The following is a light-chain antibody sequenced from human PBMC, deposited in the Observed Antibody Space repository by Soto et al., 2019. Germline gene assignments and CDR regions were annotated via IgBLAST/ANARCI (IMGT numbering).Light chain of an antibody. CDR1: SSDVGGYNY. V-gene: IGLV2-11*01. Sequence: QSALTQPRSVSGSPGQSVTISCTGTSSDVGGYNYVSWYQQHPGKAPKLMIYDVSKRPSGVPDRFSGSKSGNTASLTISGLQAEDEADYYCCSYAGSYTFGEVVFGGGTQLTVL. J-gene: IGLJ2*01. CDR2: DVS. CDR3: CSYAGSYTFGEVV.